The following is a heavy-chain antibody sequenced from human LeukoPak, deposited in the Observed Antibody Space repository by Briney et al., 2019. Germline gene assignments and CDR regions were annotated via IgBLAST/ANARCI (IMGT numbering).Heavy chain of an antibody. J-gene: IGHJ4*02. CDR3: ARHRYRIVGATGEFDY. Sequence: GGSLRLSCAASGFTFSSYWMSWVRQAPGKGLEWVANIKQDGSEKYYVDSVKGRFTISRDNAKNSLYLQMNSLRAEDTAVYYCARHRYRIVGATGEFDYWGQGTLVTVSS. CDR2: IKQDGSEK. D-gene: IGHD1-26*01. V-gene: IGHV3-7*01. CDR1: GFTFSSYW.